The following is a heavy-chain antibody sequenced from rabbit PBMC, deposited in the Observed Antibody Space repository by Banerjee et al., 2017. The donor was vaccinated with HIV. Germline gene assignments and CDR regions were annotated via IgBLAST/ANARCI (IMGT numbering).Heavy chain of an antibody. Sequence: QLVESGGGLVQPGGSLKLSCKGSGFDFSSYYMSWVRQAPGKGLEWIGIIYAGKGSTDYASWVNGRFTISSDNAQNTVDLQMTSLTAADTATYFCARDSAYAGNAGNGMDLWGPGTLVTVS. CDR2: IYAGKGST. V-gene: IGHV1S7*01. CDR1: GFDFSSYY. D-gene: IGHD4-2*01. J-gene: IGHJ6*01. CDR3: ARDSAYAGNAGNGMDL.